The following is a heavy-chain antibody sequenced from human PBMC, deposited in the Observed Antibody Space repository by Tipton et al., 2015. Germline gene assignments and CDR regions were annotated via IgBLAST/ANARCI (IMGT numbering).Heavy chain of an antibody. CDR3: ARRLPYFEWSKVYYFDY. CDR1: GYTFSDHW. J-gene: IGHJ4*02. CDR2: IHPSDSET. V-gene: IGHV5-51*01. Sequence: QLVQSGGEVKKPGESLKISCKVSGYTFSDHWIGWVRQMPGKGLEWVGIIHPSDSETKYSPSFEGLVTISADKSTSTAYLQWSSLKASDTAVYYCARRLPYFEWSKVYYFDYWGQGSPVTVSP. D-gene: IGHD3-9*01.